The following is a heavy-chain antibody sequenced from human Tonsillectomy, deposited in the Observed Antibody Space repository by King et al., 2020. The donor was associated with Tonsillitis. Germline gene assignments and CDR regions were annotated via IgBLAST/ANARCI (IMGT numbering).Heavy chain of an antibody. CDR2: IYDSGST. CDR3: ARAKGYYYGSGSYYVGWFDP. CDR1: GGSISSYY. V-gene: IGHV4-59*01. Sequence: VQLQESGPGLVKPSETLSLTCTVSGGSISSYYWSWIRQPPGKGLEWIGYIYDSGSTNYNPSLKSRVTISVDTSKNQFSLKLSSVTAADTAVYYCARAKGYYYGSGSYYVGWFDPWGQGTLVTVSS. D-gene: IGHD3-10*01. J-gene: IGHJ5*02.